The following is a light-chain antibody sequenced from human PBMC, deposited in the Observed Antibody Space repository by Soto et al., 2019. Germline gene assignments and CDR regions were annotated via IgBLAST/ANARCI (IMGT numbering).Light chain of an antibody. J-gene: IGLJ3*02. CDR1: SSDVGGYNY. CDR2: DDR. Sequence: QSVLTQPASVSGSPGQSITISCTGTSSDVGGYNYLSWYQQHPGKAPKLLIYDDRRRPSGIPDRFSGSKSGTSATLAITGLQTGDEADYHCGTWDSSLSVWMFGAGTKLTVL. V-gene: IGLV2-14*01. CDR3: GTWDSSLSVWM.